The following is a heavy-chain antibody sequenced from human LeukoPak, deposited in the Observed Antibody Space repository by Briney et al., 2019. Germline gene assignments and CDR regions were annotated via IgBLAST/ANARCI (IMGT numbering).Heavy chain of an antibody. CDR3: ARGYSSSYTTLDY. D-gene: IGHD6-13*01. CDR2: IKQDGSEK. CDR1: GFTFSSYW. Sequence: GGSLRLSCAASGFTFSSYWMSWVRQAPGKGLEWVANIKQDGSEKYYVDSVKGRFTISRDNAKNSLYLQMNSLRAEDTALYYCARGYSSSYTTLDYWGQGTLVTVSS. V-gene: IGHV3-7*03. J-gene: IGHJ4*02.